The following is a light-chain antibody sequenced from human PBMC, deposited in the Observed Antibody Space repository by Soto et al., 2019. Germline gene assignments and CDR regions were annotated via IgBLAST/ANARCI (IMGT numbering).Light chain of an antibody. CDR2: DAS. CDR3: QQYNSYWT. Sequence: DFQMTQSPSTLSASVGDRVTITCRSSQNIRSRLAWFQQKPGKAPKLLIYDASSLESGVPQRFSGSGSVTEFNLFISSLQTDDFSTYYCQQYNSYWTFGKGTKLE. J-gene: IGKJ1*01. CDR1: QNIRSR. V-gene: IGKV1-5*01.